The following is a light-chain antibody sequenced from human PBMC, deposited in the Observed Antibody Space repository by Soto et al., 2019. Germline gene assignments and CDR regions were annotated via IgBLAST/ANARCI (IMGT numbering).Light chain of an antibody. V-gene: IGKV1-6*01. J-gene: IGKJ3*01. CDR1: QGIRFD. Sequence: QMTQFPSSLSASVGDTVTITCRASQGIRFDLAWYQQKPGKAPNLLIYGASTLQTGVPSRFSGSGSGTVFTLTISSLQPEDFATYYYLQDYNYPRTFGPGTKVDIK. CDR3: LQDYNYPRT. CDR2: GAS.